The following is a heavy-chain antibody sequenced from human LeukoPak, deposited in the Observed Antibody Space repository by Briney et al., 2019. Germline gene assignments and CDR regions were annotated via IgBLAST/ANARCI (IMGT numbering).Heavy chain of an antibody. CDR1: EYSFTSYW. J-gene: IGHJ4*02. CDR2: IYPGDSHT. D-gene: IGHD3-22*01. Sequence: GESLKISCKGSEYSFTSYWVGWVRQMPGKGLEWMGVIYPGDSHTRYSPSFQGQVTISVDKSISTAYLQWSSLRASDTAMYYCARGFFYDSPWEFDYWGKGPWVTVSS. CDR3: ARGFFYDSPWEFDY. V-gene: IGHV5-51*01.